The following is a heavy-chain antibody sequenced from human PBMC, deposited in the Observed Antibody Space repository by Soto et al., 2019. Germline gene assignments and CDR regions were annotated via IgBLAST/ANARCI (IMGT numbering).Heavy chain of an antibody. J-gene: IGHJ6*03. V-gene: IGHV4-39*01. CDR1: GGSISSSSYY. Sequence: SETLSLTCTVSGGSISSSSYYWGWIRQPPGKGLEWIGSIYYSGSTYYNPSLKSRVTISVDTSKNQFSLKLSSVTAADTAVYYCASLSTQTDTQYYYYYYYMDVWGKGTTVTVSS. CDR2: IYYSGST. D-gene: IGHD2-2*02. CDR3: ASLSTQTDTQYYYYYYYMDV.